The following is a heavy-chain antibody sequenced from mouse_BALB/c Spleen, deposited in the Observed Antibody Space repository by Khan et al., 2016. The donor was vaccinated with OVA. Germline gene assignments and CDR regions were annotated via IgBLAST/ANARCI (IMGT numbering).Heavy chain of an antibody. V-gene: IGHV1-69*02. D-gene: IGHD2-10*02. Sequence: QVQLQQSGAELVKPGAPVKLSCKASGYTFTSYWMNWVKQRPGRGLEWIGRIDPSDSETHYNQKFKDKATLTVDKSSSTAYSQLSSLTSEDSLVFYCARDQYGNYFYAMDYWGQGTSVTVSS. CDR2: IDPSDSET. CDR3: ARDQYGNYFYAMDY. J-gene: IGHJ4*01. CDR1: GYTFTSYW.